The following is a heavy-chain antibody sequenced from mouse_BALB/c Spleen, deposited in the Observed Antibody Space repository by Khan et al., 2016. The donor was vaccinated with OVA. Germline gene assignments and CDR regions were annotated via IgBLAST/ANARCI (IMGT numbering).Heavy chain of an antibody. CDR2: INTYTGEP. V-gene: IGHV9-3-1*01. CDR3: ARPPYVSDTLDH. CDR1: GYTFTNYG. J-gene: IGHJ4*01. D-gene: IGHD1-1*01. Sequence: QIQLVQSGPELMKPGETVKISCKASGYTFTNYGMNWVKQSPGKALKWMGWINTYTGEPTYADDFKGRFAFSLETSASTAYLQLSNLKNEDTATYFCARPPYVSDTLDHWGQGTSVTVSS.